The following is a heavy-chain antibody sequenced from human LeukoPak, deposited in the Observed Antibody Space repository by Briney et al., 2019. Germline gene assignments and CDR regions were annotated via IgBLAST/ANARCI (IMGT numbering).Heavy chain of an antibody. V-gene: IGHV4-39*07. J-gene: IGHJ4*02. D-gene: IGHD3-22*01. CDR2: IYYSGST. CDR1: GGSISSSSYY. CDR3: ARDILDSGGPGDY. Sequence: SSETLSLTCTVSGGSISSSSYYWGWIRQPPGRGLEWIGSIYYSGSTYYNPSLKSRVTISVDTSKNQFSLKLSSVTAADTAVYYCARDILDSGGPGDYWGQGTLVTVSS.